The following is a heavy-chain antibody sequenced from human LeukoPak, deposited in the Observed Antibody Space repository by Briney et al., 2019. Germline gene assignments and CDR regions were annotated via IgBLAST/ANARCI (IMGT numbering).Heavy chain of an antibody. V-gene: IGHV4-31*03. CDR1: GGSISSGGYY. Sequence: SETLSLTCTVSGGSISSGGYYWSWIRQHPGKGLEWIGYIYYSGSTYYNLSLKSRVTISVDTSKNQFSLKLSSVTAADTAVYYCARVSFRNWFDPWGQGTLVTVSS. CDR3: ARVSFRNWFDP. CDR2: IYYSGST. J-gene: IGHJ5*02.